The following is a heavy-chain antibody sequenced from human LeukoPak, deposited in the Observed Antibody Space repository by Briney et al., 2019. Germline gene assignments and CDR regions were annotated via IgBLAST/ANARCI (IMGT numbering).Heavy chain of an antibody. CDR1: GFTFDDYT. V-gene: IGHV3-43*01. CDR2: ISWDGGST. CDR3: AKGDFWSGNPHYYMDV. J-gene: IGHJ6*03. D-gene: IGHD3-3*01. Sequence: PGGSLRLSCAASGFTFDDYTMHWVRQAPGKGLEWVSLISWDGGSTYYADSVKGRFTISRDNSKNSLYLQMNSLRTEDTALYYCAKGDFWSGNPHYYMDVWGKGTTVTVSS.